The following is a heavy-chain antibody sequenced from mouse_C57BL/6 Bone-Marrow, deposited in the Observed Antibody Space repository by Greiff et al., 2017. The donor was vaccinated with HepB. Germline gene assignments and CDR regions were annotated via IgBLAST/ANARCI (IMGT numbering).Heavy chain of an antibody. CDR1: GYTFTSYW. J-gene: IGHJ3*01. CDR3: ARRGPYYPAWFAY. Sequence: VQLQQPGAELVMPGASVKLSCKASGYTFTSYWMHWVKQRPGQGLEWIGEIDPSDSYTNYNQKFKGKSTLTVDKSSSTAYMQLSSLTSEDSAVYDCARRGPYYPAWFAYWGQGTLVTVSA. D-gene: IGHD1-1*02. V-gene: IGHV1-69*01. CDR2: IDPSDSYT.